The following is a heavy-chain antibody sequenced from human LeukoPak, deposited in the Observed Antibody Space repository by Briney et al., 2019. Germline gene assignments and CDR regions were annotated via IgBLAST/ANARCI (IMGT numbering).Heavy chain of an antibody. CDR1: GFTFSDYA. V-gene: IGHV3-30-3*01. CDR2: ISYDESKK. D-gene: IGHD2-21*01. CDR3: ARPKIAYGTVRNDLDC. Sequence: GGSLRLSCAASGFTFSDYAMHWVRQAPGKGLEWVAVISYDESKKYYADSVKGRFTISRDNSMSALYLQMDDLSIEDMALYYCARPKIAYGTVRNDLDCWGRGTLVTVSS. J-gene: IGHJ4*02.